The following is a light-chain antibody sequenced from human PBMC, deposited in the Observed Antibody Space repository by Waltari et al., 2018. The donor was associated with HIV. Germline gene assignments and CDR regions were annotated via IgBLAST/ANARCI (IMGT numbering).Light chain of an antibody. Sequence: QSALTQPASVSGSPGQSITISCTGPSSDVGGYNYVHCYQQHPGKAPKLMINHVSNRPSGVSNRFSGSKSGNTASLTISGLQAEDEADYYCSSYTSSSTEVFGTGTKVTVL. CDR3: SSYTSSSTEV. CDR1: SSDVGGYNY. V-gene: IGLV2-14*03. J-gene: IGLJ1*01. CDR2: HVS.